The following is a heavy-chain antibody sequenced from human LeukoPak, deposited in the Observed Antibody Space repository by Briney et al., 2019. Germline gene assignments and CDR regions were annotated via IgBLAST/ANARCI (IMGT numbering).Heavy chain of an antibody. CDR2: INPNSGGT. CDR3: ARDAGLVYHYYYYYYMDV. J-gene: IGHJ6*03. Sequence: RASVKVSCKASGYTFTGYYMHWVRQAPGQGLEWMGWINPNSGGTNYAQKFQGRVTMTRDTSISTAYMELSRLRSDDTAVYYCARDAGLVYHYYYYYYMDVWGKGTTVTVSS. CDR1: GYTFTGYY. D-gene: IGHD3/OR15-3a*01. V-gene: IGHV1-2*02.